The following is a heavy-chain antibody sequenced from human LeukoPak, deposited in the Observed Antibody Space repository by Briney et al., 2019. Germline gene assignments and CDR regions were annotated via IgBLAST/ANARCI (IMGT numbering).Heavy chain of an antibody. J-gene: IGHJ6*03. CDR1: DDSITMYY. D-gene: IGHD1-1*01. V-gene: IGHV4-59*01. Sequence: SETLSLTCTVSDDSITMYYWTWIRQPPGKGLEWIGYVDHTGSTNFNPSLNGRVSISRDTSKNLFSLRLRSVTAPDTAVYFCARGRVSSSTWYSTYYYYFYMDVWGEGTTVTVSS. CDR3: ARGRVSSSTWYSTYYYYFYMDV. CDR2: VDHTGST.